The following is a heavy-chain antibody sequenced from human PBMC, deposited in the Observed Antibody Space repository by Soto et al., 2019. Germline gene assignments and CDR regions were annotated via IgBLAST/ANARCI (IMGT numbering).Heavy chain of an antibody. V-gene: IGHV1-69*12. J-gene: IGHJ6*02. CDR2: IIPIFGTA. CDR1: GGTFSSYA. CDR3: ARGARVDGGNSDYYYGMDV. D-gene: IGHD2-21*02. Sequence: QVQLVQSGAEVKKPGSSVKVSCKASGGTFSSYAISWVRQAPGQGLEWMGGIIPIFGTANYAQKFQGRVTITADESTSRAYMELSSLRSEDTAVYYCARGARVDGGNSDYYYGMDVWGQGTTVTVSS.